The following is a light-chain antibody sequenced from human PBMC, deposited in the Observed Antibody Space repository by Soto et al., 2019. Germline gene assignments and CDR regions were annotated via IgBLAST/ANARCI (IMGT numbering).Light chain of an antibody. CDR3: QQRYIGTPVT. V-gene: IGKV3-11*01. Sequence: EMVLVKYPAPLSLSPGERATLSCRASPSVTNYLAWYQQKPGQPPRLLIYGAFNRAAGIPARFSGSGSGTDFTLTISSLEPEDSAVYYCQQRYIGTPVTFGQGTRLEI. J-gene: IGKJ5*01. CDR2: GAF. CDR1: PSVTNY.